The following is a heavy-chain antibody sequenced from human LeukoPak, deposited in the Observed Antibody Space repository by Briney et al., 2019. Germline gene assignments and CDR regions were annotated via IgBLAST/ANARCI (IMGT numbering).Heavy chain of an antibody. Sequence: GESLKISCKGSGYSFTSYWIGWVRQMPGKDLEWMGIIYPGDSDTRYSPSFQAQVTISADKSISTAYLQWSRLKAPDTPMYYCPRFKELWFGELYNWFHPWGQGTLVTVSA. V-gene: IGHV5-51*01. J-gene: IGHJ5*02. CDR3: PRFKELWFGELYNWFHP. CDR1: GYSFTSYW. D-gene: IGHD3-10*01. CDR2: IYPGDSDT.